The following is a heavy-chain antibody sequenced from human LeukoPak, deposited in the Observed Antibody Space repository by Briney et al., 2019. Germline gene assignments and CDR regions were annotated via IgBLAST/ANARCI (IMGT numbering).Heavy chain of an antibody. D-gene: IGHD3-22*01. J-gene: IGHJ4*02. CDR2: ISYDGSNK. Sequence: GGSLRLSCAASGFTFSSYGMHWVRQAPGKGLEWVAVISYDGSNKYYADSVKGRFTISRDNSKNTLYLQMNSLRAEDTAVYYCAKDHHYYDSSGYYFYYWGQGTLVTVSS. V-gene: IGHV3-30*18. CDR3: AKDHHYYDSSGYYFYY. CDR1: GFTFSSYG.